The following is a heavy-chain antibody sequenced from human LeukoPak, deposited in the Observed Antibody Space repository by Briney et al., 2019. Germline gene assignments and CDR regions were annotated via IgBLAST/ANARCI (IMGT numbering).Heavy chain of an antibody. D-gene: IGHD3-10*01. J-gene: IGHJ3*02. CDR1: GFTFSSYS. Sequence: GGSLRLSCAASGFTFSSYSMNWVRQAPGKGLEWVSSINSSSSYIYYADSVKGRFTISRDNAKNSLYLQMNSLRAEDTAVYYCATALWSDDALDIWGQGTMVTVSS. CDR2: INSSSSYI. V-gene: IGHV3-21*01. CDR3: ATALWSDDALDI.